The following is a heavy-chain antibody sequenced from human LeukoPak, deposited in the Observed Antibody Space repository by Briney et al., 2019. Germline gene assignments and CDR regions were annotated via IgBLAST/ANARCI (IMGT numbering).Heavy chain of an antibody. V-gene: IGHV3-11*01. J-gene: IGHJ3*02. CDR1: GFTFSDYY. D-gene: IGHD3-3*01. CDR2: ISSSGTTI. Sequence: GASLRLSCAASGFTFSDYYMRWIRQAPGKGLEWVSYISSSGTTIYYAHSVKGRFTISRDNAKNSLYLQMNSLRADDTAVYYCARWARFLEWFGDSFDIWGQGTMVTVSS. CDR3: ARWARFLEWFGDSFDI.